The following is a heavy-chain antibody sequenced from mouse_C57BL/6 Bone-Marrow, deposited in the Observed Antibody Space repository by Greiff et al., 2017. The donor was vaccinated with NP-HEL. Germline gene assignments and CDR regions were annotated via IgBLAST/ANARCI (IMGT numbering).Heavy chain of an antibody. Sequence: VMLVESGPGLVQPSQSLSITCTVSGFSLTSYGVHWVRQSPGKGLEWLGVIWSGGSTDYNAAFISRLSISKDNSKSQVFFKMNSLQADDTAIYYCARGRTGQGFAYWGQGTLVTVSA. J-gene: IGHJ3*01. CDR3: ARGRTGQGFAY. V-gene: IGHV2-2*01. D-gene: IGHD4-1*01. CDR1: GFSLTSYG. CDR2: IWSGGST.